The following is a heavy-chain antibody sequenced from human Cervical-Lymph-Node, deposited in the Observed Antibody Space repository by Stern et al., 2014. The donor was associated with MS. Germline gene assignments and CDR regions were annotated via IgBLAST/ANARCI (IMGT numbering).Heavy chain of an antibody. CDR2: IWYDGSNK. V-gene: IGHV3-33*01. J-gene: IGHJ4*02. CDR1: GFTFSSYG. Sequence: MQLVESGGGVVQPGRSLRLSCAASGFTFSSYGMHWVRQTPGKGLEWVAGIWYDGSNKYYADSVKGRFTISRDNSENTLYLQMNSLRAEDTAVYYCARGDSSSPLEYWGQGTLVTVSS. D-gene: IGHD6-6*01. CDR3: ARGDSSSPLEY.